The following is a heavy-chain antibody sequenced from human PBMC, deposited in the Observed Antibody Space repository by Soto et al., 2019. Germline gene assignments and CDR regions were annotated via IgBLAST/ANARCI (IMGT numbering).Heavy chain of an antibody. Sequence: EVQLVESGGGLVQPGGSLRLSCAVSGFTVSSDYMSWVRQAPGKGLEWVSVFYSGGSTYYADSVKGRFTISRDTSKNTLYLQMNSLRAEDTAVYYCARHDWFDPWGQGTLVTVFS. CDR3: ARHDWFDP. J-gene: IGHJ5*02. CDR1: GFTVSSDY. CDR2: FYSGGST. V-gene: IGHV3-66*04.